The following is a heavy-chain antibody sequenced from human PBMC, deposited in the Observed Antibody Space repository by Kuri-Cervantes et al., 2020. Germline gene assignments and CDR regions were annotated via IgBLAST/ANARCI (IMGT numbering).Heavy chain of an antibody. CDR2: IYSSGST. CDR1: GGSTSSYS. CDR3: AREEPMGNGDYVPYWYFDL. Sequence: SESMSPTSIVSGGSTSSYSWSCIRPPPGKGLDWIGYIYSSGSTNYNTSLKSRVTISEDTSKKQLSLKLSSVTAADTAVYSCAREEPMGNGDYVPYWYFDLWGRGTLVTVSS. J-gene: IGHJ2*01. V-gene: IGHV4-59*01. D-gene: IGHD4-17*01.